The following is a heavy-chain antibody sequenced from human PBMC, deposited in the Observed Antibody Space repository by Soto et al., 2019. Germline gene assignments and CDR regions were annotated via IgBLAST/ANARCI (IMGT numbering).Heavy chain of an antibody. D-gene: IGHD1-26*01. CDR1: GGSISSYY. J-gene: IGHJ6*02. CDR3: ASMGANYYYYYGMDV. V-gene: IGHV4-59*08. CDR2: IYYSGST. Sequence: SETLSLTCTVSGGSISSYYWSWIRQPPGKGLEWIGYIYYSGSTNYNPSLKSRVTISVDTSKNQFSLKLSSVTAADTAVYYCASMGANYYYYYGMDVWGQGTTVTVSS.